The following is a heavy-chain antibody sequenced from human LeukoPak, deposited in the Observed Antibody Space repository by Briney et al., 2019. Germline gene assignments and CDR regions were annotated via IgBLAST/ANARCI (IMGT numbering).Heavy chain of an antibody. Sequence: GGSLRLSCAASGFTFSSYAMSWVRQAPGKGLEWVSVIYSGGSTYYADSVKGRFTISRDNSKNTLYLQMNSLRAEDTAVYYCARALWFGPGNWGQGTLVTVSS. J-gene: IGHJ4*02. D-gene: IGHD3-10*01. CDR1: GFTFSSYA. CDR3: ARALWFGPGN. V-gene: IGHV3-53*01. CDR2: IYSGGST.